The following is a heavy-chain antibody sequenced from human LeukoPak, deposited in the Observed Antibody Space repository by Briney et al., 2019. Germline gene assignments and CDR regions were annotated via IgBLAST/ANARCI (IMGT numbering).Heavy chain of an antibody. J-gene: IGHJ5*02. CDR3: ARDGISMIVANWFDP. CDR2: ISSSSSYI. Sequence: SGGSLRLSCAASGFTFSSYSMNWVRQAPGKGLEWVSSISSSSSYIYYADSVKGRFTISRDNAKNSLYLQMNSLRAEDTAVYYCARDGISMIVANWFDPWGQGILVTVSS. D-gene: IGHD3-22*01. V-gene: IGHV3-21*01. CDR1: GFTFSSYS.